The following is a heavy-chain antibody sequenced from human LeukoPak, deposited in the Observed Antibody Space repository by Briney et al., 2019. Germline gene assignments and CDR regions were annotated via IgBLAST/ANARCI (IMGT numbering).Heavy chain of an antibody. J-gene: IGHJ4*01. V-gene: IGHV3-33*01. CDR1: GLMFSSYG. D-gene: IGHD6-13*01. CDR2: IWSDGSNK. Sequence: SLSLSCSAAGLMFSSYGVHWVRQAPGKGLEWVAVIWSDGSNKYYADSVRSRFTISRDNPKNTVYLQMNNLRVEDTALYYSVSAAGPFDNWGEGTLVTVSS. CDR3: VSAAGPFDN.